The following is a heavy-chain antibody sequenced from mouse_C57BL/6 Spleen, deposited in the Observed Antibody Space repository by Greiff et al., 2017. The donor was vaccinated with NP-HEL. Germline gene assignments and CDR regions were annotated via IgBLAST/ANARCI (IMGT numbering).Heavy chain of an antibody. V-gene: IGHV1-69*01. CDR2: IDPSDSYT. D-gene: IGHD3-2*02. Sequence: VQLQQSGAELVMPGASVKLSCKASGYTFTSYWMHWVKQRPGKGLEWIGEIDPSDSYTNYNQKFKGKSTLTVDKSSSTAYMQLSSLTSEDSAVYYCARSGDYWGQGTTLTVSS. CDR3: ARSGDY. J-gene: IGHJ2*01. CDR1: GYTFTSYW.